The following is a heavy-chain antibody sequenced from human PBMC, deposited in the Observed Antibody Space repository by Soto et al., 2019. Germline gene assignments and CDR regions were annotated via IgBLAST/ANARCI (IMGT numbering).Heavy chain of an antibody. V-gene: IGHV2-5*02. CDR2: IYWDDDK. J-gene: IGHJ3*02. Sequence: QITLKESGPTLVKPTQTLTLTCTFSGFSLSTSGVGVGWIRQPPGKALEWLALIYWDDDKRYSPSLKSRLTITKDTSKSQAVLTMTNMDPVDTATYYCAHYFYILVDDAFDIWGQGTMVTVSS. D-gene: IGHD2-8*02. CDR1: GFSLSTSGVG. CDR3: AHYFYILVDDAFDI.